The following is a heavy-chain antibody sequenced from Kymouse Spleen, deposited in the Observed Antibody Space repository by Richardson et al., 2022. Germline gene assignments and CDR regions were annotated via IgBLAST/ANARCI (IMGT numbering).Heavy chain of an antibody. V-gene: IGHV3-33*01. CDR2: IWYDGSNK. Sequence: QVQLVESGGGVVQPGRSLRLSCAASGFTFSSYGMHWVRQAPGKGLEWVAVIWYDGSNKYYADSVKGRFTISRDNSKNTLYLQMNSLRAEDTAVYYCARDL*NYDSSGRQLVRPLGPGNPGHRLL. D-gene: IGHD3-22*01. CDR3: ARDL*NYDSSGRQLVRP. J-gene: IGHJ5*02. CDR1: GFTFSSYG.